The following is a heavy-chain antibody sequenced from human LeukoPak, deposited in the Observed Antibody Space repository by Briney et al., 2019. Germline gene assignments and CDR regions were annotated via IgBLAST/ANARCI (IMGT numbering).Heavy chain of an antibody. CDR1: GGSISSSTYY. V-gene: IGHV4-39*01. Sequence: SGTLSLTCAVSGGSISSSTYYWGWIRQPPGKGLEWIGSIFYSGRTYYNPSLKSRVTISVDTSKNQFSLKLSSVTAADTAVYYCARHPPYIVVVVAATHVNWFDPWGQGTLVTVSS. CDR3: ARHPPYIVVVVAATHVNWFDP. D-gene: IGHD2-15*01. J-gene: IGHJ5*02. CDR2: IFYSGRT.